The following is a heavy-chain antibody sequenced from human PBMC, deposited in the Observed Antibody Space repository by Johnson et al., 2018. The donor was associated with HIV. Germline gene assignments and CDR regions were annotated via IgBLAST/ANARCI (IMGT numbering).Heavy chain of an antibody. CDR2: IYSGGST. Sequence: VQLVESGGGVIRPGGSLRLSCAASGFTVSSNYMSWVRQAPGKGLEWVPVIYSGGSTYYADSVKGRFTISRCNSKNTLYLQMNSLRAEDTAVYYCARDQFMSGGYCSGGSCYSQPSGIWGQGTMVTVSS. V-gene: IGHV3-66*02. CDR1: GFTVSSNY. CDR3: ARDQFMSGGYCSGGSCYSQPSGI. D-gene: IGHD2-15*01. J-gene: IGHJ3*02.